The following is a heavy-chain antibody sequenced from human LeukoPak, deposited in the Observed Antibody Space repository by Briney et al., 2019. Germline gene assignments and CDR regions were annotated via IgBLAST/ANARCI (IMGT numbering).Heavy chain of an antibody. V-gene: IGHV4-59*01. D-gene: IGHD3-22*01. CDR3: ARWGHFDTSGYFVVDY. J-gene: IGHJ4*02. CDR1: DGSISSYY. CDR2: IHYSGST. Sequence: SETLSLTCSISDGSISSYYWNWIRQSPGKGLEWIGHIHYSGSTHYNPSLQSRVSISIDTSKNHFSLKLRSVTAVDTAVYYCARWGHFDTSGYFVVDYWGQGTLVTVSS.